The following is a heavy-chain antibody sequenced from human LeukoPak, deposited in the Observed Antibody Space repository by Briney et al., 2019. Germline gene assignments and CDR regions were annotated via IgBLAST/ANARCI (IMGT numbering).Heavy chain of an antibody. J-gene: IGHJ4*02. CDR2: FDPEDGET. Sequence: ASVTVSFTVSGYTLTELSMHWVRQAPGKGLEWMGGFDPEDGETIYAQKFQGRVTMTEDTSTDTAYMELSSLRSEDTAVYYCATGPGRLDYWGQGTLVTVSS. V-gene: IGHV1-24*01. CDR1: GYTLTELS. CDR3: ATGPGRLDY. D-gene: IGHD3-10*01.